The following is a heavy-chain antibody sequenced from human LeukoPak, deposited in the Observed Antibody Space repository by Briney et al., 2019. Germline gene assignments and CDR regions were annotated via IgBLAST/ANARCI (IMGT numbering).Heavy chain of an antibody. CDR3: ARVAGGDWYYFDF. D-gene: IGHD2-21*02. CDR2: INLNSGGT. Sequence: ASVTVSCKASGYTFTAYYMHWVRQAPGQGLEWMGWINLNSGGTNYAQKFQGRVTMTRDTSISAAYMDLSRLGSDDTAVYYFARVAGGDWYYFDFWGQGTLVTVSS. V-gene: IGHV1-2*02. CDR1: GYTFTAYY. J-gene: IGHJ4*02.